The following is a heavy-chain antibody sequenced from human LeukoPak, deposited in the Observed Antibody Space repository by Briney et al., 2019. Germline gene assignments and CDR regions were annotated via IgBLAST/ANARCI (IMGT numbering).Heavy chain of an antibody. CDR3: AKVQRWESPHYLDS. V-gene: IGHV3-23*01. CDR2: ISASGGST. CDR1: GFTFSSSA. Sequence: GGSLRLSCAASGFTFSSSAMSWVRQVPGKGLEWVSGISASGGSTSYADSVRGRFTISRDNSKNTLYVQMNSLRDEDTAVYYCAKVQRWESPHYLDSWGQGTLVTVSS. J-gene: IGHJ4*02. D-gene: IGHD1-26*01.